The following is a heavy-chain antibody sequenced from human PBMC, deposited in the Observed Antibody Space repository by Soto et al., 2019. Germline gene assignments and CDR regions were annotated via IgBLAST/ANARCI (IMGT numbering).Heavy chain of an antibody. CDR2: ISAYNGNT. CDR3: ARHRAADIVVVPAALDY. CDR1: GYTVTSYG. V-gene: IGHV1-18*01. D-gene: IGHD2-2*01. Sequence: QVQLVQYGAEVKKPGASVKVSCKASGYTVTSYGISWVRQAPGQGLEWMGWISAYNGNTNYAQKLQGRVIMTTDTSTSTAYMELRSLRFDDTAVYYCARHRAADIVVVPAALDYWGQGTLVTVSS. J-gene: IGHJ4*02.